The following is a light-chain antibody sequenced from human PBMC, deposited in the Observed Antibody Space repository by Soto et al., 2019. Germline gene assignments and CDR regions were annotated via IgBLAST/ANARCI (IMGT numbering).Light chain of an antibody. V-gene: IGLV4-69*01. CDR2: VNSDGSH. CDR3: PPWGTGIRV. J-gene: IGLJ1*01. Sequence: QLVLTQSPSASASLGASVKLTCTLSSGHSNYAIAWHQQQTEKGHRYLMKVNSDGSHRKGSGIPDRFSGSSSGAQRYLTIPSLLSEDEAKYSCPPWGTGIRVFGPGTKVTVL. CDR1: SGHSNYA.